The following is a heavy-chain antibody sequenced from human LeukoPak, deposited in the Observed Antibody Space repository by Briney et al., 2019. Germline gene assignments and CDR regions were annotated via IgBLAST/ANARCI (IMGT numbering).Heavy chain of an antibody. CDR2: IWYDGSKR. V-gene: IGHV3-33*01. D-gene: IGHD3/OR15-3a*01. J-gene: IGHJ4*02. CDR1: GFTFSSYG. Sequence: GGSPRLSCAASGFTFSSYGMHWVRQAPGKGLEWVAVIWYDGSKRYYADSVKGQFTISRGQSKNTLYLQMNSLRAEDTAVYYCARYFGTISSFDYWGQGTLVTVSS. CDR3: ARYFGTISSFDY.